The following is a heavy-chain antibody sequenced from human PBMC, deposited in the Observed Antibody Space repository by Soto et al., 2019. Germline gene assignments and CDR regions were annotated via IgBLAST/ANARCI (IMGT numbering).Heavy chain of an antibody. CDR2: IYHSGSA. CDR1: GGSVNTAGYF. J-gene: IGHJ3*02. D-gene: IGHD3-22*01. CDR3: ARVPIYYDSSGYYHYGTFDI. Sequence: SETLSLTCAVSGGSVNTAGYFFICIGQPPWSGLELIGYIYHSGSAYYNPSLKSRVTISLDGSNNHFSLKLISVTAADTAVYYCARVPIYYDSSGYYHYGTFDIWGQGTMVTVSS. V-gene: IGHV4-30-2*01.